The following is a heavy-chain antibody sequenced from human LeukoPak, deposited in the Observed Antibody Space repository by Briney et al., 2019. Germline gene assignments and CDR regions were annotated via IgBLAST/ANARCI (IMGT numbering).Heavy chain of an antibody. J-gene: IGHJ3*02. V-gene: IGHV1-69*13. CDR2: IIPIFGTA. D-gene: IGHD3-16*01. CDR1: GDTFTSYA. Sequence: SVKVSCKHSGDTFTSYAISWVRQAPGQGLEWMGGIIPIFGTANYAQKFQGRVTITADESTSTAYMELSSLRSEDTAVYYCASRPVGGRGAFDIWGQGTMVTVSS. CDR3: ASRPVGGRGAFDI.